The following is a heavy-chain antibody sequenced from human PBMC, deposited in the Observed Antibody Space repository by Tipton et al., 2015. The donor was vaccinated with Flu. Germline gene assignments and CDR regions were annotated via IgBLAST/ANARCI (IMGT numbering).Heavy chain of an antibody. D-gene: IGHD1-26*01. CDR2: IYTSGST. CDR3: ARSGRGWWADY. CDR1: GGSISSGSYY. Sequence: TLSLTCTVSGGSISSGSYYWSWIRQPAGKGLEWIGRIYTSGSTNYNPSLKSRVTISVDTSKNQFSLKLSSVTAADTAVYYCARSGRGWWADYWGQGTLVTVSS. V-gene: IGHV4-61*02. J-gene: IGHJ4*02.